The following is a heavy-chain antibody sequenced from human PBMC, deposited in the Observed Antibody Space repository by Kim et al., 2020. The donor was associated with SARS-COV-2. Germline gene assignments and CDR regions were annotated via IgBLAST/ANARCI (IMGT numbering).Heavy chain of an antibody. CDR3: ARETQITMIVVVTPAGMDV. D-gene: IGHD3-22*01. CDR1: GYTFTGYY. V-gene: IGHV1-2*06. CDR2: INPNSGGT. Sequence: ASVKVSCKASGYTFTGYYMHWVRQAPGQGLEWMGRINPNSGGTNYAQKFQGRVTMTRDTSISTAYMELSRLSSDDTAVYYCARETQITMIVVVTPAGMDVWGQGTTVTVSS. J-gene: IGHJ6*02.